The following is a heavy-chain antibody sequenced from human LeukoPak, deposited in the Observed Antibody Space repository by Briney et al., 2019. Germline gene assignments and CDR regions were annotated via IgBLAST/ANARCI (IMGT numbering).Heavy chain of an antibody. V-gene: IGHV3-74*01. CDR3: AKSFLNWNYLDAFDI. D-gene: IGHD1-7*01. CDR1: GFTFSSYW. Sequence: GGSLRLSCAASGFTFSSYWMHWVRQAPGKGLVWVSRINTDGSSTSYADSVKGRFTISRDNAKNTPYLQMNSVRAEDTAVYYCAKSFLNWNYLDAFDIWGQGTMVTVSS. CDR2: INTDGSST. J-gene: IGHJ3*02.